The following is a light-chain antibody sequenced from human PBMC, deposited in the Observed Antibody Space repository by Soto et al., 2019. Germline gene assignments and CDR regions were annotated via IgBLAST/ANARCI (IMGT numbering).Light chain of an antibody. CDR1: SSNIGSNY. CDR2: RNN. CDR3: AAWDDSLSGPV. V-gene: IGLV1-47*01. Sequence: QSVLTQPPSASGTPGQRVTISCSGSSSNIGSNYVYWYQQLPGTAPKLLIYRNNQRPSGVPDRFSGSNSGTSASLAISGLRYEDEADYYCAAWDDSLSGPVFGGGTKLTVL. J-gene: IGLJ2*01.